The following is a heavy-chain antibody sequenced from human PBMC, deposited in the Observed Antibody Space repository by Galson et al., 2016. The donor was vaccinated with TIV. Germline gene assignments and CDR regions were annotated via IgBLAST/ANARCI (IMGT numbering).Heavy chain of an antibody. J-gene: IGHJ6*02. D-gene: IGHD3-22*01. V-gene: IGHV1-18*04. CDR1: GYTFSNYG. Sequence: SVKVSCKASGYTFSNYGVSWVRQAPGQGLEWMGWISAFDGNTHYTQTLQGRVSMTTDTSTSTAYMELRSLRSDDTAIYYWARDRGSMTMILVIDYYYGMDVWGQGTTVTVSS. CDR3: ARDRGSMTMILVIDYYYGMDV. CDR2: ISAFDGNT.